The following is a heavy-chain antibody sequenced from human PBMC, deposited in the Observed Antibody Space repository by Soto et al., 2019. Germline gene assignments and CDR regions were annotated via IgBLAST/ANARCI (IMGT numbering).Heavy chain of an antibody. J-gene: IGHJ4*02. V-gene: IGHV3-23*01. D-gene: IGHD3-10*02. CDR3: VICSDAFRPSFYDY. CDR2: IDGSGDST. CDR1: GFTFSRSA. Sequence: GSLRLSCGASGFTFSRSAMAWVRQAPGKGLEWVSAIDGSGDSTWYTNAVKGRFTISRDNSKNTLSLQMSSPRAEDTALYYCVICSDAFRPSFYDYWGQGALLIGSA.